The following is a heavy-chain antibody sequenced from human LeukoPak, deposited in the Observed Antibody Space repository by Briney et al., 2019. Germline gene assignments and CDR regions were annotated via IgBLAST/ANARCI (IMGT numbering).Heavy chain of an antibody. V-gene: IGHV3-11*06. J-gene: IGHJ5*02. CDR2: ISGSGTHT. Sequence: GGSLRLSCAASGFTFRDYYMTWIRQSPGKGLEWVSCISGSGTHTNYADSVKGRFTISRDNAKNSLYLQMSSLRADDTAVYYCARVGVITAAGTYDLWGQGTLVTVSS. CDR1: GFTFRDYY. CDR3: ARVGVITAAGTYDL. D-gene: IGHD6-13*01.